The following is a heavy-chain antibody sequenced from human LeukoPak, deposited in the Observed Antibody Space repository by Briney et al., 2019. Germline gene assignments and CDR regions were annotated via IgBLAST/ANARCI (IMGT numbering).Heavy chain of an antibody. V-gene: IGHV4-59*01. CDR2: IYYDGST. D-gene: IGHD3-10*01. CDR1: GVSISDFY. Sequence: SETLSLTCTVSGVSISDFYWTWLRQSPGNGLEWIGYIYYDGSTDYNPSLKSRVTMSIDTSRSQFSLKLNSVTAADTAVYYCTKVGLSGLFDYWGQGALVTVSS. CDR3: TKVGLSGLFDY. J-gene: IGHJ4*02.